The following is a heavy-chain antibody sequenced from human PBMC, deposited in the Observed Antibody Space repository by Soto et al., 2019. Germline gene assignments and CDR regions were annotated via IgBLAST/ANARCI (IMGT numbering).Heavy chain of an antibody. D-gene: IGHD1-26*01. J-gene: IGHJ5*02. CDR1: GGSISSYY. CDR2: IYYSGSN. Sequence: QVQLQESGPGLVKPSETLSLTCTVSGGSISSYYWSWIRQPPGKGLEVIWYIYYSGSNTYNPSLKSRVTLPVDTSKTQFSLKLSSVTAADTAVYYCATLSVGHRSAISWGQATLVTVSS. CDR3: ATLSVGHRSAIS. V-gene: IGHV4-59*08.